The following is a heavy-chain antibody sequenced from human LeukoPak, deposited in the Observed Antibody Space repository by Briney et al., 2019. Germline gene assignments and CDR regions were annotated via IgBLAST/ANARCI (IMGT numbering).Heavy chain of an antibody. V-gene: IGHV1-2*02. CDR1: GYTFTGYY. CDR2: INPNSGGT. CDR3: AREAVPAAIRAFDI. D-gene: IGHD2-2*01. Sequence: GASVKVSCKASGYTFTGYYMHWVRQAPGQGLEWVGWINPNSGGTNYAQKFQGRVTMTRDTSISTAYMELSRLRSDDTAVYYCAREAVPAAIRAFDIWGQGTMVTVSS. J-gene: IGHJ3*02.